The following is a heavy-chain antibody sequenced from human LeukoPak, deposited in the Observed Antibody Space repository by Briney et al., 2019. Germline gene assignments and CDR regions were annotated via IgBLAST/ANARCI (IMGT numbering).Heavy chain of an antibody. Sequence: ASVKVSCKASGYTFTSYGISWVRQAPGQGLEWMGWISAYNGNTNYAQKLQGRVTMTTDTSTSTAYMELSSLRSEDTAVYYCATGSYSSSSAYYYYYYMDVWGKGTTVTVSS. CDR3: ATGSYSSSSAYYYYYYMDV. D-gene: IGHD6-6*01. V-gene: IGHV1-18*01. J-gene: IGHJ6*03. CDR2: ISAYNGNT. CDR1: GYTFTSYG.